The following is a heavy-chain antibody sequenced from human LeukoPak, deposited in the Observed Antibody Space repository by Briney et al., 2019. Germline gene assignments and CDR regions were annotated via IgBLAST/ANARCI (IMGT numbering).Heavy chain of an antibody. D-gene: IGHD3-10*01. J-gene: IGHJ4*02. V-gene: IGHV1-2*02. CDR3: ARGRLRVRGVTGIFDY. CDR2: INPNSGGT. Sequence: ASVKVSCKASGYTFTGYYMHWVRQAPGQGLEWMGWINPNSGGTNYAQKFQGRVTMTRDTSISTVYMELSSLRSEDTAVYYCARGRLRVRGVTGIFDYWGQGTLVTVSS. CDR1: GYTFTGYY.